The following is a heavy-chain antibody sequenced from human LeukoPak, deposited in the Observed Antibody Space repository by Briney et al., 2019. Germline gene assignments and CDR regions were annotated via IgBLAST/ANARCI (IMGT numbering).Heavy chain of an antibody. J-gene: IGHJ1*01. Sequence: GGSLRLSCAASGFTFSSYWMHWVRQTPGRGLVWVSCINRDGRSTTYADSVKGRFTISRGNAKNTLYLQMNSLRAEDTAVYYCAGGYESSYWGQGTLVTVSS. CDR2: INRDGRST. CDR1: GFTFSSYW. D-gene: IGHD3-22*01. CDR3: AGGYESSY. V-gene: IGHV3-74*01.